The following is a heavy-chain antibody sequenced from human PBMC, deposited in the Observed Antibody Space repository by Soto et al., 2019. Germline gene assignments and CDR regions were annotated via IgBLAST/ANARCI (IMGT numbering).Heavy chain of an antibody. CDR1: GFPFGSYA. J-gene: IGHJ4*02. Sequence: EVQLAESGGGMVQPGGSLSLSCVPSGFPFGSYAMPWVRQVPGKGLEYVWLISSNGGNTYYGTSVKGRFTISRDNSKNTLDLHMGSLRAEDMAVYYCVRRVSGNYDYWGQGTLVTVSS. V-gene: IGHV3-64*01. D-gene: IGHD1-7*01. CDR3: VRRVSGNYDY. CDR2: ISSNGGNT.